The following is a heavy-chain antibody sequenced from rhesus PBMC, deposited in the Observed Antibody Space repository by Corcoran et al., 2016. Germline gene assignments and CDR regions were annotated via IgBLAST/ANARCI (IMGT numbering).Heavy chain of an antibody. Sequence: QVQLQESGPGLVKPSETLSLTCAVSGGSISSNYWNWIRQPPGKRLEWIGRIYCSGGNSSHNPSLPGRITISTDTSKNLFSLKLSSVTAADTAVYYCAGVYFDSGYYTGVRFDVWGPGVLVTVSS. V-gene: IGHV4-147*01. CDR2: IYCSGGNS. J-gene: IGHJ5-1*01. CDR1: GGSISSNY. D-gene: IGHD3-28*01. CDR3: AGVYFDSGYYTGVRFDV.